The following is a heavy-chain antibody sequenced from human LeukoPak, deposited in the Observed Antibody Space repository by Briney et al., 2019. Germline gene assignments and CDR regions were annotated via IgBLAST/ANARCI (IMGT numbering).Heavy chain of an antibody. V-gene: IGHV4-31*03. D-gene: IGHD3-9*01. J-gene: IGHJ5*02. CDR2: IYYSGST. CDR1: GGSISSGGYY. Sequence: SQTLSLTCTVSGGSISSGGYYWGWIRQHPGKGLEWIGYIYYSGSTYYNPSLKSRVTISVDTSKNQFSLKLSSVTAADTAVYYCATSYDILTGPPNGFDPWGQGILVTVSS. CDR3: ATSYDILTGPPNGFDP.